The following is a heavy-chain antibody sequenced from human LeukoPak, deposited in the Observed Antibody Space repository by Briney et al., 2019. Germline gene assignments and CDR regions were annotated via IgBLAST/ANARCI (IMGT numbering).Heavy chain of an antibody. CDR1: GFTLNSEP. J-gene: IGHJ4*02. D-gene: IGHD2-21*01. CDR3: ARDHDWAFDY. Sequence: GGSLRLSCVMSGFTLNSEPMNWVRQAPGKGLDWIAHIRSDIKTIVYADSVKGRFTISRDNAKNSLSLQMNSLRAEDTAVYFCARDHDWAFDYWGQGILVTVAS. V-gene: IGHV3-48*01. CDR2: IRSDIKTI.